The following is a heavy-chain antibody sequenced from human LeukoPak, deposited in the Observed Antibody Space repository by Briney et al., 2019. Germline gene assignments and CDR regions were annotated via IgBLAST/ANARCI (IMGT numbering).Heavy chain of an antibody. V-gene: IGHV3-53*01. CDR1: GFTGSSNY. CDR3: ARLVAGGTGWFDP. J-gene: IGHJ5*02. CDR2: IYSGAST. Sequence: GGSLRLSCAASGFTGSSNYMSWVRQAPGKGLEWVSVIYSGASTYYGDSVKGGFTISRDNSKNTLYLQMNSLRADDTALYYCARLVAGGTGWFDPWGQGTLVTVS. D-gene: IGHD2-15*01.